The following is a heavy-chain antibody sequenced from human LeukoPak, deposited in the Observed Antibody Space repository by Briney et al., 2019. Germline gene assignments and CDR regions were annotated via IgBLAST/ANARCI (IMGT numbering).Heavy chain of an antibody. Sequence: PGGSLRLSCAASGFTFSSYSMIWVRQAPGKGLEWVSSISSSSSYIYYADSVKGRFTISRDNAKNSLYLKMNSLRVEDTAVYYCAAALAIAVGGTTPGDYWGQGTLVTVSS. CDR2: ISSSSSYI. CDR1: GFTFSSYS. CDR3: AAALAIAVGGTTPGDY. V-gene: IGHV3-21*06. J-gene: IGHJ4*02. D-gene: IGHD6-19*01.